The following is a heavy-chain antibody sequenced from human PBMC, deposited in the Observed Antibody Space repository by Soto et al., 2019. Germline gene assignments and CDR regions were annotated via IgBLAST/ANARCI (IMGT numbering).Heavy chain of an antibody. CDR3: ARARLAYDHGDGMDV. Sequence: GASVKVSCKASGYTFTGYYMHWVRQAPGQGLEWMGWINPNSGGTNYAQKFQGWVTMTRDTSISTAYMELSRLRSDDTAVYYCARARLAYDHGDGMDVWGQGTTVTVSS. D-gene: IGHD4-17*01. CDR1: GYTFTGYY. V-gene: IGHV1-2*04. J-gene: IGHJ6*02. CDR2: INPNSGGT.